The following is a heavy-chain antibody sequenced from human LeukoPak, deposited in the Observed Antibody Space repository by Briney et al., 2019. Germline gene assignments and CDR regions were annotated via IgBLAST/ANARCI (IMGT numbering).Heavy chain of an antibody. CDR3: ARLVTDILTGYYPLFDY. V-gene: IGHV4-38-2*01. CDR2: IYHSGST. Sequence: SETLSLTCAVSGYSISSGYYWGWIRQPPGKGRGWIGSIYHSGSTYYNPSLKSRVTISVDTSKNQFSLKLSSVTAADTAVYYCARLVTDILTGYYPLFDYWGQGTLVTVSS. D-gene: IGHD3-9*01. J-gene: IGHJ4*02. CDR1: GYSISSGYY.